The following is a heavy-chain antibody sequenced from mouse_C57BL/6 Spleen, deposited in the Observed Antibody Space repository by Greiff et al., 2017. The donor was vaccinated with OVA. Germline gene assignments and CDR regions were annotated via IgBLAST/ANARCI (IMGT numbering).Heavy chain of an antibody. J-gene: IGHJ2*01. CDR2: ISGGGGNT. Sequence: EVKLMESGGGLVKPGGSLKLSCAASGFTFSSYTMSWVRQTPEKRPEWVATISGGGGNTYYPDSVKGRFTISRDNAKNTLYLQMSSLRSEDTALYYCARHSLPYYYGSSYRRNYFDYWGQGTTLTVSS. D-gene: IGHD1-1*01. CDR1: GFTFSSYT. V-gene: IGHV5-9*01. CDR3: ARHSLPYYYGSSYRRNYFDY.